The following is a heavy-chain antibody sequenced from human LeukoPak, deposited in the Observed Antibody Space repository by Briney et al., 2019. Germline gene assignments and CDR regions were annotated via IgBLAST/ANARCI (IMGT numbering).Heavy chain of an antibody. Sequence: SETLSLSCAVSGGSISSGGYSWSWIRQPPGKGLEWIGYIYHSGSTYYNPSLKSRVTISVDRSKNQFSLKLSSVTAADTAVYYCARASGRWLRCVWFDYWGQGTLVTVSS. D-gene: IGHD5-12*01. J-gene: IGHJ4*02. CDR3: ARASGRWLRCVWFDY. CDR1: GGSISSGGYS. CDR2: IYHSGST. V-gene: IGHV4-30-2*01.